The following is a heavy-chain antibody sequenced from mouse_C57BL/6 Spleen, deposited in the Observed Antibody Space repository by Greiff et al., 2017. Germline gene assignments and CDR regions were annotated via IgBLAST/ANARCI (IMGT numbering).Heavy chain of an antibody. CDR3: ARGYSNYCAY. V-gene: IGHV1-80*01. D-gene: IGHD2-5*01. J-gene: IGHJ3*01. CDR2: IYPGDGDT. CDR1: GYAFSSYW. Sequence: ESGAELVKPGASVKISCKASGYAFSSYWMHWVKQRPGKGLEWIGQIYPGDGDTNYNGKFKGKATLTADKSSSTAYMQLSSLTSEDSAVYFCARGYSNYCAYWGQGTLVTVSA.